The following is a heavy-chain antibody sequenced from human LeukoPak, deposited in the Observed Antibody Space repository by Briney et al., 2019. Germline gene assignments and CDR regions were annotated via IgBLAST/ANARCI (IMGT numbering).Heavy chain of an antibody. Sequence: ASVKVSCKASGYTFTGYYMHWVQQAPGQGLEWMGWINPNSGGTNYAQKFQGRVTMTRDMSISTAYMELSRLRSDDTAVYYCAREYCSGGSCTDAFDIWGQGTMVTVSS. CDR2: INPNSGGT. D-gene: IGHD2-15*01. CDR1: GYTFTGYY. J-gene: IGHJ3*02. CDR3: AREYCSGGSCTDAFDI. V-gene: IGHV1-2*02.